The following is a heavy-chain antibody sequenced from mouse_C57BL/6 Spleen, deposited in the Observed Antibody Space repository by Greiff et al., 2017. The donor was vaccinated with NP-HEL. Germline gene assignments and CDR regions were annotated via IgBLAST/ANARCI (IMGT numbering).Heavy chain of an antibody. Sequence: QVQLQQPGAELVRPGTSVKLSCKASGYTFTSYWMHWVKQRPGQGLEWIGVIDPSDSYTNYNQKFKGKATLTVDTSSSTAYMQLSSLTSEDSAVYYCANEYYDYPYYFDYWGQGTTLTVSS. CDR2: IDPSDSYT. CDR3: ANEYYDYPYYFDY. CDR1: GYTFTSYW. D-gene: IGHD2-4*01. J-gene: IGHJ2*01. V-gene: IGHV1-59*01.